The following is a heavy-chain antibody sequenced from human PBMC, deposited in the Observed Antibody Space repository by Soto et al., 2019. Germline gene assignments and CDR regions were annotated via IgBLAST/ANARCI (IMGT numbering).Heavy chain of an antibody. CDR3: ARGRAICSSTSCSKVNWFDP. Sequence: LSLTCAVYGGSFSGYYWSWIRQPPGKGLEWIGEINHSGSTNYNPSLKSRVTISVDTSKNQFSLKLSSVTAADTAVYYCARGRAICSSTSCSKVNWFDPWGQETLVTVS. V-gene: IGHV4-34*01. CDR1: GGSFSGYY. CDR2: INHSGST. J-gene: IGHJ5*02. D-gene: IGHD2-2*01.